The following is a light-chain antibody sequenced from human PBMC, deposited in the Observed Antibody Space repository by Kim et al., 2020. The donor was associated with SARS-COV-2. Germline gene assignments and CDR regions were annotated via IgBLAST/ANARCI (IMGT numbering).Light chain of an antibody. V-gene: IGKV3-20*01. CDR1: HRVISIF. CDR3: QQYGNSIFT. J-gene: IGKJ3*01. CDR2: GSY. Sequence: CPGEREALSCRASHRVISIFVAWYKQKPGEAPRRLIYGSYIRAAGIPDRFSGSGSVTEFTLTISRLEPEDFAVYYCQQYGNSIFTFGAGTKVDIK.